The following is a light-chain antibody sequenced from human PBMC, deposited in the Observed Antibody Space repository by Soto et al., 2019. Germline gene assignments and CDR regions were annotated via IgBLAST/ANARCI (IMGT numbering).Light chain of an antibody. J-gene: IGKJ4*01. CDR1: QTVSSN. CDR2: GAS. Sequence: EIVMTQSPATLSVSPGERATLSCRASQTVSSNLAWYQQKPGQAPRLLIYGASTRATGVPGRFSGSGSGTEFPLTISSLQSEDFGVYYCQQYNDWPPLTFGGGTKVEI. CDR3: QQYNDWPPLT. V-gene: IGKV3-15*01.